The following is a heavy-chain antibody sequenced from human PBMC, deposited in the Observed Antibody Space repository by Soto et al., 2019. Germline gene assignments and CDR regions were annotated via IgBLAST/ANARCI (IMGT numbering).Heavy chain of an antibody. Sequence: PGGSLRLSCAASGFTFSSYWIHWVRQAPGKGLVWVSRINSDGSSTSYADSVKGRFTISRDNAKNTLYLQMNSLRAEDTAVYHCAREDLFIHAFDIWGQGTMVTVSS. D-gene: IGHD2-21*01. V-gene: IGHV3-74*01. CDR1: GFTFSSYW. CDR3: AREDLFIHAFDI. CDR2: INSDGSST. J-gene: IGHJ3*02.